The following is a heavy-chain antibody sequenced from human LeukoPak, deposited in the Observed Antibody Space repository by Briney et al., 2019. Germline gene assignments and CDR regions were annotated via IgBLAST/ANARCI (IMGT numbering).Heavy chain of an antibody. CDR2: INHSGST. CDR1: GGSFSGYY. CDR3: ARGPPSGFDY. V-gene: IGHV4-34*01. D-gene: IGHD1-26*01. Sequence: SETLSLTCAVYGGSFSGYYWSWIRQPPGKGLEWIGEINHSGSTNYNPSLKSRVTISVDTSKNQFSLKLSSVTAADTAVYYCARGPPSGFDYWGQGTLVTVSS. J-gene: IGHJ4*02.